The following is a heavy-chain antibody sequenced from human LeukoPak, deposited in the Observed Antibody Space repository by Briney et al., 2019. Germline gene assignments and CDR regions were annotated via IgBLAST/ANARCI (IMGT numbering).Heavy chain of an antibody. D-gene: IGHD3-10*01. V-gene: IGHV4-59*08. CDR3: ARQVLLKSFDY. CDR2: IYYSGST. J-gene: IGHJ4*02. CDR1: GASISSYY. Sequence: SETLSLTCTVSGASISSYYWSWIRQPPGKGLEWIGYIYYSGSTNYNPSLKSRVTISVDTSKNQFSLKLSSVTAADTAVYYCARQVLLKSFDYWGQGTLVTVSS.